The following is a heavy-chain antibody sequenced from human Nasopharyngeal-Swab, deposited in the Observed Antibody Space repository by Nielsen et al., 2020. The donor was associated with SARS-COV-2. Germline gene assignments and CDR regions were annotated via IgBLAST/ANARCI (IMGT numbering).Heavy chain of an antibody. J-gene: IGHJ4*02. Sequence: KVSYKGSGYSFTSYWIGWVRQMPGKGLEWMGIIYPGDSDTRYSPSFQGQVTISADKSISTAYLQWSSLKASDTAMYYCARQGLWGSGSYLYYFDYWGQGTLVTVSS. CDR3: ARQGLWGSGSYLYYFDY. CDR1: GYSFTSYW. D-gene: IGHD3-10*01. V-gene: IGHV5-51*01. CDR2: IYPGDSDT.